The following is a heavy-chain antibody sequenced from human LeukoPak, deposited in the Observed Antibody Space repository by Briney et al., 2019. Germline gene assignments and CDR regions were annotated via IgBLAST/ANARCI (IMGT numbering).Heavy chain of an antibody. J-gene: IGHJ4*02. CDR1: GYTFTGYY. D-gene: IGHD3-10*01. CDR3: ARGDPRIMVWGVPLGAYFDY. Sequence: GASVKVSCKASGYTFTGYYMHWVRQAPGQGLEWMGWINPNSGGTNYAQKFQGRVTMTRDTSISTAYMELSRLRSDDTAVYYCARGDPRIMVWGVPLGAYFDYWGQGTLVTVSS. CDR2: INPNSGGT. V-gene: IGHV1-2*02.